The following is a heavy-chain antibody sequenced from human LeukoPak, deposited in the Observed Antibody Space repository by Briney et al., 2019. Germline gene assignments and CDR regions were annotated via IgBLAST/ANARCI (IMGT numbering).Heavy chain of an antibody. D-gene: IGHD3-3*01. CDR1: GVSISSYY. CDR3: ARGGFLKVDY. CDR2: IYYSGSA. J-gene: IGHJ4*02. V-gene: IGHV4-59*12. Sequence: SETLSLTCTVSGVSISSYYWTWIRQPPGQGLEWIGYIYYSGSAKYNPSLKSRATISVDTSKNQFSLKLSSVTAADTAVYYCARGGFLKVDYWGQGTLVTVSS.